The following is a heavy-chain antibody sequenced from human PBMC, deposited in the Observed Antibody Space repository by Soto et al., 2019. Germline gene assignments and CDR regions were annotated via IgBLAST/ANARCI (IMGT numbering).Heavy chain of an antibody. J-gene: IGHJ2*01. Sequence: PVGSHRHSSTASGLTCISYTMNWVRQATGKGLEWLSYISRNSETIYYADSVKGRFTISRDNSKNTLYLQMNSLRAEDTAVYYCARESAPNSSGNWYFDLWGRGTLVTVSS. D-gene: IGHD3-22*01. CDR2: ISRNSETI. CDR3: ARESAPNSSGNWYFDL. V-gene: IGHV3-48*01. CDR1: GLTCISYT.